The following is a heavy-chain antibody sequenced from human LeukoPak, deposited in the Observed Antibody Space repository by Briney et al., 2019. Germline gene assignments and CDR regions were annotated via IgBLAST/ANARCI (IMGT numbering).Heavy chain of an antibody. V-gene: IGHV3-33*08. J-gene: IGHJ4*02. CDR1: GFTFSSYG. CDR2: IWYGGSNK. CDR3: AGEAHWGSYFDY. D-gene: IGHD7-27*01. Sequence: GRSLRLSCAASGFTFSSYGMHWVRQAPGKGLEWVAVIWYGGSNKYYADSVKGRFTISRDNSKNTLYLQMNSLRVEDTAVYYCAGEAHWGSYFDYWGQGTLVTVSS.